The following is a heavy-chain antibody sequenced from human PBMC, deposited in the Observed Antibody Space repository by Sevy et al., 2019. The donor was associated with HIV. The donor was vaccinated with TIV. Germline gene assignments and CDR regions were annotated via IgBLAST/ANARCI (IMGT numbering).Heavy chain of an antibody. CDR1: GYTFTSYG. D-gene: IGHD3-3*01. CDR3: ARDWGFLEWTKPGMDV. CDR2: ISAYNGNT. V-gene: IGHV1-18*01. Sequence: ASVKVSCKASGYTFTSYGISWVRQAPGQGLEWMGWISAYNGNTNYAQKLQGRVTMTTDTSTSTAYMELRSLRSDDTAVYYCARDWGFLEWTKPGMDVWGQGTTVTVSS. J-gene: IGHJ6*02.